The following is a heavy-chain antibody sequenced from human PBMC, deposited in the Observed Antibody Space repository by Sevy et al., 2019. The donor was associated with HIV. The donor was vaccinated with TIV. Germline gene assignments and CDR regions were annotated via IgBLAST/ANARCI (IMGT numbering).Heavy chain of an antibody. CDR3: ARGSHSDY. Sequence: SETLSLTCAVSGYSISSGYYWGWIQQPPGKGLEWIGSIYHSGSTYYNPSLKSRVTISVDTSKNQFSLKLSSVTAADTAVYYCARGSHSDYWGQGTLVTVSS. D-gene: IGHD2-15*01. CDR1: GYSISSGYY. CDR2: IYHSGST. J-gene: IGHJ4*02. V-gene: IGHV4-38-2*01.